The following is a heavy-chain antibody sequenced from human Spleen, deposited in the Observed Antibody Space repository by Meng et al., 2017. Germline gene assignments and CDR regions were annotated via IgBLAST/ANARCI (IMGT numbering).Heavy chain of an antibody. CDR2: IDPKSGDT. CDR1: GYNFPDYW. V-gene: IGHV1-2*06. Sequence: ASVKVSCKPSGYNFPDYWLHWVRRAPGQGLEWMGRIDPKSGDTHYAQRFQGRVTMTRDTSISTAYMELSRLRSDDTAVYYCARLWFGDDAFDIWGQGTMVTVSS. D-gene: IGHD3-10*01. CDR3: ARLWFGDDAFDI. J-gene: IGHJ3*02.